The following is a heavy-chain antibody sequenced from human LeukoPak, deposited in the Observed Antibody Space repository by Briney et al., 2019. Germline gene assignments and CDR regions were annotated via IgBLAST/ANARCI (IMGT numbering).Heavy chain of an antibody. CDR2: ISGSGGST. J-gene: IGHJ6*02. CDR3: AKAAAGTTDPYYYYGMDV. Sequence: GGSLRLSCAASGFTFSSYAMSWVRQAPGKGLEWVSAISGSGGSTYYADSVKGRFTISRDNSKNTLYLQMNSLGAEDTAVYYCAKAAAGTTDPYYYYGMDVWGQGTTVTVSS. CDR1: GFTFSSYA. D-gene: IGHD6-13*01. V-gene: IGHV3-23*01.